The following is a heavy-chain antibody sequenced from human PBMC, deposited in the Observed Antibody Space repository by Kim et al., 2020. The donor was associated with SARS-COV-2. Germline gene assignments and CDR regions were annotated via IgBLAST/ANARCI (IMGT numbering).Heavy chain of an antibody. CDR2: INAGNGNR. CDR1: GYTFTSYA. V-gene: IGHV1-3*01. D-gene: IGHD2-2*01. CDR3: ARGVVPAAISWFDP. Sequence: ASVKVSCKASGYTFTSYAMHWVRQAPGQRLEWMGWINAGNGNRKYSQKFQGRVTITRDTSASTAYMELSSLRSDDTAVYYCARGVVPAAISWFDPWCQGTLVTVAS. J-gene: IGHJ5*02.